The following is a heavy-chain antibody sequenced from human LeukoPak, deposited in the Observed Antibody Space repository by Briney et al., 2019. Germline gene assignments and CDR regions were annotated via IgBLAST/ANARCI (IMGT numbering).Heavy chain of an antibody. Sequence: ASVKVSCKASGYTFTSYYMHWVRQAPGQGLEWMGIINPSGGSTSYAQKFQGRVTMTRDTSTSTVYMELSSLRSEDTAVYYCARAGGYDWGTLYFDYWGQGTLVTVSS. CDR1: GYTFTSYY. CDR2: INPSGGST. J-gene: IGHJ4*02. V-gene: IGHV1-46*01. D-gene: IGHD5-12*01. CDR3: ARAGGYDWGTLYFDY.